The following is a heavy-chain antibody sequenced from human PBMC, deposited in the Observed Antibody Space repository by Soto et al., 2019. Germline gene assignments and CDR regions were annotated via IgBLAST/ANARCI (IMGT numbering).Heavy chain of an antibody. CDR3: ARHYCTRGTCYFDY. CDR1: GDSVSNSNYY. J-gene: IGHJ4*02. Sequence: SETLSLTCTVSGDSVSNSNYYWGWIRQPPGKGLEWIGTMHADGSTYYNPSLKSRVTLSVDTSKNQFYLKLSSVTAADTTVYYCARHYCTRGTCYFDYWGQGALVTVSS. D-gene: IGHD2-8*02. V-gene: IGHV4-39*01. CDR2: MHADGST.